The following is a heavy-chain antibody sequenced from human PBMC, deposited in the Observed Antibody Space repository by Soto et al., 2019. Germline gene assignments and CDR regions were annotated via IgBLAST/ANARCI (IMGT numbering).Heavy chain of an antibody. D-gene: IGHD2-15*01. CDR3: ARSPLGYCSGGSCSGWFDP. Sequence: GGSLRLSCAASGFTFSSYGMHWVRQAPGKGLEWVAVIWYDGSNKYYADSVKGRFTISRDNSKNTLYLQMNSLRAEDTAVYYCARSPLGYCSGGSCSGWFDPWGQGTLVTVSS. J-gene: IGHJ5*02. V-gene: IGHV3-33*01. CDR2: IWYDGSNK. CDR1: GFTFSSYG.